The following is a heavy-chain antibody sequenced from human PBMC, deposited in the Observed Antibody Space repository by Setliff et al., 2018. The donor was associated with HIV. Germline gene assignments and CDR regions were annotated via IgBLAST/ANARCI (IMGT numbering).Heavy chain of an antibody. CDR3: AKRTFGSGRLDP. CDR1: GGSIRSSSYY. Sequence: KPSETLSLTCNVSGGSIRSSSYYWGWIRQPPGKGLEWIGTIYYRGSTYYNPSLKSRVTISVDTSKNQFSLNLNSVTATDTAVYYCAKRTFGSGRLDPWGQGTLVTVSS. CDR2: IYYRGST. V-gene: IGHV4-39*07. J-gene: IGHJ5*02. D-gene: IGHD3-16*01.